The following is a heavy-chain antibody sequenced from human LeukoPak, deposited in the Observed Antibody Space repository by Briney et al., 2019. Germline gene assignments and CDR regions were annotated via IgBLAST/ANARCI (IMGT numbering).Heavy chain of an antibody. V-gene: IGHV3-7*03. D-gene: IGHD1-26*01. CDR2: MKQDGSEE. CDR1: GFTFSTYW. CDR3: ARDKIVGATVLDY. J-gene: IGHJ4*02. Sequence: GGSLRLSCAASGFTFSTYWMSWVRQAPGKGLEGVANMKQDGSEEYYVDSVKGRFTISRDNAKNSLYLQMNSLRAEDTAVYYCARDKIVGATVLDYWGQGSLVTVSS.